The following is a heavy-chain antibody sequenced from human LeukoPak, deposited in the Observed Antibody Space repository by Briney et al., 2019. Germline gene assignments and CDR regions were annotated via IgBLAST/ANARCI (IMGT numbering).Heavy chain of an antibody. CDR3: ARAYSSSWYRKGDGHKNDY. J-gene: IGHJ4*02. Sequence: PGGSLRLSCTASGFTFSGAWMTWVRQAPGKGLEWVSYISSSGSTIYYADSVKGRFTISRDNAKNSLYLQMNSLRAEDTAVYYCARAYSSSWYRKGDGHKNDYWGQGTLVTVSS. CDR2: ISSSGSTI. CDR1: GFTFSGAW. V-gene: IGHV3-48*04. D-gene: IGHD6-13*01.